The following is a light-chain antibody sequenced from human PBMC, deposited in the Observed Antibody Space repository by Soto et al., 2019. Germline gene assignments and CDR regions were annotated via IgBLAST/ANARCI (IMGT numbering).Light chain of an antibody. CDR2: DVS. V-gene: IGLV2-11*01. CDR1: SSDVGGYNY. J-gene: IGLJ1*01. Sequence: QSALTQPRSVSGSPGQSVTISCTGTSSDVGGYNYVSWYQQYSGKAPKVMIYDVSKRPSGVPDRFSGSKSGNTASLTISGLQAEDEADYYCCSYAASNAFVVGTGTKLTVL. CDR3: CSYAASNAFV.